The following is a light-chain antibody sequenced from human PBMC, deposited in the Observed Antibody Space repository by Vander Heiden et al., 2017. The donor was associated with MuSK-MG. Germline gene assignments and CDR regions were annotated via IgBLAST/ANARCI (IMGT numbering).Light chain of an antibody. J-gene: IGLJ2*01. V-gene: IGLV3-1*01. CDR1: KLGDKY. CDR3: QAWDSSTVV. Sequence: SYELTQPPAVSVSPGQTASIACSGDKLGDKYAGWYQQKPGQYHVLVLYQASQRASVTPDRFSGWTSGTTATPTMAGAQAGVDVDYHSQAWDSSTVVFGGGTKL. CDR2: QAS.